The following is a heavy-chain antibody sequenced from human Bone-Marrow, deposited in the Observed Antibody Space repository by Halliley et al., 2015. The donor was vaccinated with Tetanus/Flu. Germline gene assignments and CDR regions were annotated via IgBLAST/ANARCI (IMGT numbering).Heavy chain of an antibody. Sequence: QLVQSGAEVKKPGESLRISCKGSGYSFTSHWISWVRQMPGKGLEWMGRIDPTDAYSNYSPTFQGHVTISADKSISTAFLQWSSLKASDTAIYYCARTTGYGNYFWFDPWGQGTLVTVSS. CDR3: ARTTGYGNYFWFDP. V-gene: IGHV5-10-1*01. CDR2: IDPTDAYS. CDR1: GYSFTSHW. J-gene: IGHJ5*02. D-gene: IGHD3-22*01.